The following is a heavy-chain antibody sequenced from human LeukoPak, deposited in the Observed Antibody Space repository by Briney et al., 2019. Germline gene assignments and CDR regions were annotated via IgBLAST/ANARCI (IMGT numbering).Heavy chain of an antibody. Sequence: ASVKVSCKASGYTFTGYYMHWVRQAPGQGLEWMGWINPNSGGTNYQGRVTMTRDTSISTAYMELSRLRSDDTAVYYCARGNSKYCSGGSCSNWFDPWGQGTLVTVSS. D-gene: IGHD2-15*01. J-gene: IGHJ5*02. CDR3: ARGNSKYCSGGSCSNWFDP. CDR1: GYTFTGYY. CDR2: INPNSGGT. V-gene: IGHV1-2*02.